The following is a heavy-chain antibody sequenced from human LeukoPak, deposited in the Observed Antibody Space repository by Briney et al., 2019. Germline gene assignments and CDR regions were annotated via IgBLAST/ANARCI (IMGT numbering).Heavy chain of an antibody. V-gene: IGHV3-23*01. CDR3: ARLRVYSYGARYFDY. J-gene: IGHJ4*02. CDR2: ISGSGGST. CDR1: GFTFSSYA. D-gene: IGHD5-18*01. Sequence: GGSLRLSCAASGFTFSSYAMSWVRQAPGKGLEWVSAISGSGGSTYYADSVKGRFTISRDNSKNTLYLQMNSLRAEDTAVYYCARLRVYSYGARYFDYWGQGTLVTVSS.